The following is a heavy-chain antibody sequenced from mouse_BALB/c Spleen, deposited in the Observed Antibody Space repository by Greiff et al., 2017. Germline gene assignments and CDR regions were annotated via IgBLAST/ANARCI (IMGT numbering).Heavy chain of an antibody. CDR1: GYSITSDYA. D-gene: IGHD1-3*01. CDR2: ISYSGST. Sequence: VQLKESGPGLVKPSQSLSLTCTVTGYSITSDYAWNWIRQFPGNKLEWMGYISYSGSTSYNPSLKSRISITRDTSKNQFFLQLNSVTTEDTATYYCARGLRLSWYFDVWGAGTTVTVSS. CDR3: ARGLRLSWYFDV. V-gene: IGHV3-2*02. J-gene: IGHJ1*01.